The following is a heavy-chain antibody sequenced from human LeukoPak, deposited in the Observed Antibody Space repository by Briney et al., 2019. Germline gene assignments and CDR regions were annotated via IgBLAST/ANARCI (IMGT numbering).Heavy chain of an antibody. CDR3: ARGPRESSSSDY. CDR2: MNPDNGNA. Sequence: ASVKVSCKTSGYRFTNFDINWVRQAPGQGLEWMGWMNPDNGNAGYAHKFQGRVSMSGDTSISTAFMVLSSLRSDDAALYFCARGPRESSSSDYWGQGTLVTVSS. V-gene: IGHV1-8*01. D-gene: IGHD6-13*01. CDR1: GYRFTNFD. J-gene: IGHJ4*02.